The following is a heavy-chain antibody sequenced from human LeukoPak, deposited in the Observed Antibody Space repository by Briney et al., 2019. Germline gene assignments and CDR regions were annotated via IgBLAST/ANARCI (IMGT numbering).Heavy chain of an antibody. J-gene: IGHJ6*03. CDR2: IIPIFGTA. Sequence: ASVTVSCKASGGTFSSYAISWVRQAPGQGLEWMGGIIPIFGTANYAQKFQGRVTITADESTSTAYMELSSLRSEDTAVYYCARMSLTTIFGVVIINYYMDVWGKGTTVTVSS. CDR1: GGTFSSYA. CDR3: ARMSLTTIFGVVIINYYMDV. V-gene: IGHV1-69*13. D-gene: IGHD3-3*01.